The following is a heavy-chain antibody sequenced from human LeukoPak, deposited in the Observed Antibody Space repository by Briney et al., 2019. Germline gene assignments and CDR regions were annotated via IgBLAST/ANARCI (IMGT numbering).Heavy chain of an antibody. CDR2: IRSKANSYAT. Sequence: GGSLKLSCAASGFTFSGSAMHWVRQASGKGLEWGGRIRSKANSYATAYAASVKGRFTISRDDSKNTAYLQMNSLKTEDTAVYYCTVPSMTTVTTTPDYWGQGTLVTVSS. CDR1: GFTFSGSA. D-gene: IGHD4-17*01. V-gene: IGHV3-73*01. J-gene: IGHJ4*02. CDR3: TVPSMTTVTTTPDY.